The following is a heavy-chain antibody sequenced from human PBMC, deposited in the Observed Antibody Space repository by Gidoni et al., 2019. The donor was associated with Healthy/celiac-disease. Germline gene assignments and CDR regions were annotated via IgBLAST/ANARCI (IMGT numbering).Heavy chain of an antibody. D-gene: IGHD3-9*01. CDR2: ISFDGSNK. V-gene: IGHV3-30-3*01. Sequence: QEQLVESGGGVVQPERSLRLSCAASGFTFSSYAMHWVRQAPGKGLEWVAVISFDGSNKYYADSVQGRFTISRDNSKNTLYLQMNSLRVEDTAVYYCARDVSYDRYHGFAYWGQGTLVTVSS. CDR1: GFTFSSYA. CDR3: ARDVSYDRYHGFAY. J-gene: IGHJ4*02.